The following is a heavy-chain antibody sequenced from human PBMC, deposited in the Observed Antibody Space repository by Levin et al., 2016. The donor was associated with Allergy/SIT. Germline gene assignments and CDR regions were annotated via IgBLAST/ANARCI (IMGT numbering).Heavy chain of an antibody. D-gene: IGHD3-9*01. CDR3: ARIRRIDPTGSRGYTGLDV. CDR2: IDWENDK. Sequence: PGKALEWLARIDWENDKYYNPSLKTRLTISKDTSKNQVVLTMTNMDPVDSGTYYCARIRRIDPTGSRGYTGLDVWGPGTTVTVSS. J-gene: IGHJ6*02. V-gene: IGHV2-70*11.